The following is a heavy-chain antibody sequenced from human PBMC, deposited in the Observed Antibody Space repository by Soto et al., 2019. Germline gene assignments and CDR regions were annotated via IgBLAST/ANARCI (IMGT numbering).Heavy chain of an antibody. Sequence: SETLSLTCTVSGGSISSGDYYWSWIRQPPGKGLEWIGYIYYSGSTYYNPSLKSRVTISVDTSKNQFSLKLSSVTAADTAVYYCARVYGAYRRRYFDYWGQGTLVTVSS. CDR3: ARVYGAYRRRYFDY. V-gene: IGHV4-30-4*01. J-gene: IGHJ4*02. D-gene: IGHD4-17*01. CDR1: GGSISSGDYY. CDR2: IYYSGST.